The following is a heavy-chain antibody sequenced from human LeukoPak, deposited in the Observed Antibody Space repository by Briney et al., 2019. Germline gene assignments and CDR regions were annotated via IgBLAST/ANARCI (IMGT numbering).Heavy chain of an antibody. CDR2: ISSSSSTI. CDR3: AREVTIFGVVIMDY. Sequence: PGGSLRLSCAASGFTFSSYSMNWVRQAPGKGLEWVSYISSSSSTIYYADSVKGRFTIPRDNARNSLYLQMNSLRAEDTAVYYCAREVTIFGVVIMDYWGQGTLVTVSS. D-gene: IGHD3-3*01. J-gene: IGHJ4*02. CDR1: GFTFSSYS. V-gene: IGHV3-48*01.